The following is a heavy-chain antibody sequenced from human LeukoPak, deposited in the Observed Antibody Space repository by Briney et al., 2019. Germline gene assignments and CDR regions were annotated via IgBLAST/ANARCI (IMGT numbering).Heavy chain of an antibody. CDR2: ISWNGGSI. J-gene: IGHJ5*02. D-gene: IGHD6-19*01. CDR1: GFTFDDYA. CDR3: AKDVKGAAVAGHNWFDP. V-gene: IGHV3-9*01. Sequence: PGGSLRLSCAASGFTFDDYAMHWVRQAPGKGLEWVSGISWNGGSIGYADSVKGRFTISRDNAKNSFYLQMNSLRAEDTAFYYCAKDVKGAAVAGHNWFDPWGREPWSPSPQ.